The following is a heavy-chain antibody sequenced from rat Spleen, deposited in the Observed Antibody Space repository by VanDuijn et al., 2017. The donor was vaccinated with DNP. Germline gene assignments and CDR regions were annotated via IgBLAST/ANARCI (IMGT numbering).Heavy chain of an antibody. CDR1: GFNFNDYW. CDR3: ARGPNYGGYADYFDY. J-gene: IGHJ2*01. CDR2: INKDSSTI. D-gene: IGHD1-11*01. Sequence: EVKLVESGGGLVQPGRSLKLSCAASGFNFNDYWMGWVRQAPGKGLEWIGQINKDSSTITYIPSLKDKFTISRDNDQNTLYLQMSKLGSEETAIYYCARGPNYGGYADYFDYWGQGVMVTVSS. V-gene: IGHV4-2*01.